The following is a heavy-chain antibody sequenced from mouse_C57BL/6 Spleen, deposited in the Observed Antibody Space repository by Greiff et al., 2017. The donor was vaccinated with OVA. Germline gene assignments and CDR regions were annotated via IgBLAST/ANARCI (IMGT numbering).Heavy chain of an antibody. CDR2: ISDGGSYT. CDR1: GFTFSSYA. CDR3: ARGGYYGNHWYFDV. V-gene: IGHV5-4*03. Sequence: EVKLMESGGGLVKPGGSLKLSCAASGFTFSSYAMSWVRQTPEKRLEWVATISDGGSYTYYPDNVKGRFTISRDNAKNNLYLQMSHLKSEDTAMYYCARGGYYGNHWYFDVWGTGTTVTVSS. D-gene: IGHD2-1*01. J-gene: IGHJ1*03.